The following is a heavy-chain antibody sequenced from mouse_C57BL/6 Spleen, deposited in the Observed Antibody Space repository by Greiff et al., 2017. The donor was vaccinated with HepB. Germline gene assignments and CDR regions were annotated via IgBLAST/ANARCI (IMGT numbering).Heavy chain of an antibody. V-gene: IGHV1-75*01. CDR2: IFPGSGST. D-gene: IGHD2-5*01. CDR3: ARGYYSNYVLYYFDY. CDR1: GYTFTDYY. J-gene: IGHJ2*01. Sequence: VQLQQSGPELVKPGASVKISCKASGYTFTDYYINWVKQRPGQGLEWIGWIFPGSGSTYYNEKFKGKATLTVDKSSSTAYMLLSSLTSEDSAVYFCARGYYSNYVLYYFDYWGQGTTLTVSS.